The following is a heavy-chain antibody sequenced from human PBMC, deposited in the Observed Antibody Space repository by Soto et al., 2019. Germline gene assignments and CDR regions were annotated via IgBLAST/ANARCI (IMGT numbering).Heavy chain of an antibody. CDR3: AKSGSSGWYGWFDP. CDR2: IYWNDDK. V-gene: IGHV2-5*01. D-gene: IGHD6-19*01. Sequence: SGPTLVNPAQTLTLTCIFSGFSLRTSGVGVGWIRQPPGKALEWLGFIYWNDDKRYSPSLKSRLTITKDTSKNQVVLTMTNMDPVDTATYYCAKSGSSGWYGWFDPWGQGTLVTVSS. J-gene: IGHJ5*02. CDR1: GFSLRTSGVG.